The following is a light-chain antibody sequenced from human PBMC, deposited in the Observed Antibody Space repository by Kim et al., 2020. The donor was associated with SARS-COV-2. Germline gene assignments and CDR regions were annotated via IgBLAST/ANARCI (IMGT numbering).Light chain of an antibody. CDR3: QHYYGSPPLT. CDR1: QNVDNRQ. J-gene: IGKJ4*01. Sequence: ELVLTQSPATLSLSPGERAALSCRASQNVDNRQLAWYQQKPGQAPRLLIYGASGRATGIPDRFSGSGSGTDFTLTISRLEPEDFALYYCQHYYGSPPLTFGGGTKVDIK. V-gene: IGKV3-20*01. CDR2: GAS.